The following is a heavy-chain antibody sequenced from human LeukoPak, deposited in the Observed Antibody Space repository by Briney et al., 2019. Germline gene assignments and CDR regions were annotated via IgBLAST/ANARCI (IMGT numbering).Heavy chain of an antibody. CDR2: IIPILGIA. CDR3: ARGLRLGELSLGY. V-gene: IGHV1-69*04. Sequence: SVKVSCKASGGTFSSYAIGWVRQAPGQGLEWMGRIIPILGIANYAQKFQGRVTITADKSTSTAYMELSSLRSEDTAVYYCARGLRLGELSLGYWGQGTLVTVSS. CDR1: GGTFSSYA. D-gene: IGHD3-16*02. J-gene: IGHJ4*02.